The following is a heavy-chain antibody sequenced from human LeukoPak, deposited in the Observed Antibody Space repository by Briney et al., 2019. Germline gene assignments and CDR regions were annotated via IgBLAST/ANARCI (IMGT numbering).Heavy chain of an antibody. CDR2: ISWDGGNT. Sequence: GGSLRLSCAASGFAFGHYTMHWVRQAPGKGLEWVSLISWDGGNTYYADSVKGRFTISRDNAKNSLYLQMSSLRAEDTAVYYCARDKDVGATLLDYWGQGTLVTVSS. V-gene: IGHV3-43*01. CDR3: ARDKDVGATLLDY. CDR1: GFAFGHYT. D-gene: IGHD1-26*01. J-gene: IGHJ4*02.